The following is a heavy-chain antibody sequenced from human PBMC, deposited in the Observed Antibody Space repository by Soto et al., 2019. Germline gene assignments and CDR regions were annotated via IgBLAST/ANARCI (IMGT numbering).Heavy chain of an antibody. CDR2: INHSGST. CDR1: GGSFSGYY. V-gene: IGHV4-34*01. Sequence: SETLSLTCAVYGGSFSGYYWSWIRQPPGKGLEWIGEINHSGSTNYNPSLKSRVNISVDTSKNQFSLKLSSVTAADTAVYYCARGLGVGGTNDYWGQGTLVTVSS. J-gene: IGHJ4*02. D-gene: IGHD1-26*01. CDR3: ARGLGVGGTNDY.